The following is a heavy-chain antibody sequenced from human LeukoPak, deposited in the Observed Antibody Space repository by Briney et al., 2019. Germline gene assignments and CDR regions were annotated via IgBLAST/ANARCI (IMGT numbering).Heavy chain of an antibody. CDR2: INHSGST. J-gene: IGHJ4*02. D-gene: IGHD2-2*01. CDR1: GGSFSGYY. V-gene: IGHV4-34*01. Sequence: SETLSLTCAVYGGSFSGYYWSWIRQPPGKGLEWIGEINHSGSTNYNPSLKSRATISVDTSKNQFSLKLSSVTAADTAVYYCARIPAADQGADYWGQRTLVTVSS. CDR3: ARIPAADQGADY.